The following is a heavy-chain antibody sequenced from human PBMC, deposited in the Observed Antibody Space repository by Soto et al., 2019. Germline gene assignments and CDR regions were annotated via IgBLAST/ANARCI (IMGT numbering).Heavy chain of an antibody. CDR1: GFTFSSYA. D-gene: IGHD2-2*01. J-gene: IGHJ4*02. CDR3: AKGYCSSTSCYWCFDYFDY. Sequence: EVQLLESGGGLVQPGGSLRLSCAASGFTFSSYAMSWVRQAPGKGLEWVSAISGSGGSTYYADSVKGRFTISRDNSKNTLYLQMTSLSAEDTAVYYFAKGYCSSTSCYWCFDYFDYWGQGTLVTVSS. CDR2: ISGSGGST. V-gene: IGHV3-23*01.